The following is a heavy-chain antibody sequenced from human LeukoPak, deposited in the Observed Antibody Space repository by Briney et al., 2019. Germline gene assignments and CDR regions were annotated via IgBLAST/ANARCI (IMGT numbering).Heavy chain of an antibody. CDR1: GGSFSGYY. CDR3: ARGRRRYNWFDP. Sequence: SETLSLTCAVYGGSFSGYYWSWIRQPPGKGLEGIGEINHRGSTNYNPSLKSRVTISVDTSKNQFSLKLSSVTAADTAVYYCARGRRRYNWFDPWGQGTLVTVSS. CDR2: INHRGST. J-gene: IGHJ5*02. V-gene: IGHV4-34*01.